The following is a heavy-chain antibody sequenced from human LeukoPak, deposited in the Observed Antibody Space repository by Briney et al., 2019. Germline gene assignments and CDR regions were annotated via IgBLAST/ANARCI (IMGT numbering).Heavy chain of an antibody. Sequence: ASVKVSCKASGYTFTGYYMHWVRQAPGQGLEWMGRINPNSGDTTYPKKVQGRGTMTRDRSISTAYMDLSRLSSDDTAVYYCAREYCSGGICYAYFDYWGQGTLVTVSS. V-gene: IGHV1-2*06. CDR3: AREYCSGGICYAYFDY. D-gene: IGHD2-15*01. CDR1: GYTFTGYY. CDR2: INPNSGDT. J-gene: IGHJ4*02.